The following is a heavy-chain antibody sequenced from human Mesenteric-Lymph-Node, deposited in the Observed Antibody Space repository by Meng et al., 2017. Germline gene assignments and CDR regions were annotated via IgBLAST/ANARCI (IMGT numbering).Heavy chain of an antibody. Sequence: ESLKISCAASGFTFNNYAMGWVRQAPGKGLEWIGEINHSGSTNYNPSLKSRVTISVDTSKNQFSLKLSSVTAADTAVYYCARGRGSGWASDYWGQGTLVTVSS. CDR1: GFTFNNYA. CDR3: ARGRGSGWASDY. CDR2: INHSGST. J-gene: IGHJ4*02. D-gene: IGHD6-19*01. V-gene: IGHV4-34*01.